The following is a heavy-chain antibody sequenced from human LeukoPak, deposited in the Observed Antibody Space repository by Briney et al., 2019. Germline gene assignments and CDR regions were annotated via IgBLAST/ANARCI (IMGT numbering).Heavy chain of an antibody. V-gene: IGHV3-7*04. J-gene: IGHJ4*02. CDR3: TRVGYIDEGIDY. D-gene: IGHD5-24*01. CDR1: GLPFSSYW. Sequence: GGSLRLSCVASGLPFSSYWMTWVRQAPGKGLEWVANIKQDGSKKSYVDSVKGRFTISRDNAKTSLYLQMNSLRAEDTAIYYCTRVGYIDEGIDYWGQGTLVTVSS. CDR2: IKQDGSKK.